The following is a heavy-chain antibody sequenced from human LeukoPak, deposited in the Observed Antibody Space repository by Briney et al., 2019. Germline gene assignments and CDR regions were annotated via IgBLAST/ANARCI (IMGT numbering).Heavy chain of an antibody. D-gene: IGHD5-24*01. CDR2: IYTSGST. J-gene: IGHJ4*02. CDR3: ASMGEMATTSFDY. CDR1: GGSISSYY. Sequence: PSETLSLTCTVSGGSISSYYWSWIRQPVGKGLEWIGRIYTSGSTNYNPSLKSRVTMSVDTSKNQFSLKLSSVTAADTAVYYCASMGEMATTSFDYWGQGTLVTVSS. V-gene: IGHV4-4*07.